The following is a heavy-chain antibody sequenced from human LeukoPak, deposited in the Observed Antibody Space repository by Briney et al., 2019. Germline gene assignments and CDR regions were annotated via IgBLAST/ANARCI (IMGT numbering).Heavy chain of an antibody. CDR1: GYTFTSYG. D-gene: IGHD3-3*01. V-gene: IGHV1-18*01. CDR3: ARDGYYDFWSGYSSYYYYMDA. J-gene: IGHJ6*03. CDR2: ISAYNGNT. Sequence: ASVKVSCKASGYTFTSYGISWVRQAPGQGLEWMGWISAYNGNTNYAQKLQGRVTMTTDTSTSTAYMELRSLRSDDTAVYYCARDGYYDFWSGYSSYYYYMDAWGQGTLVTVSS.